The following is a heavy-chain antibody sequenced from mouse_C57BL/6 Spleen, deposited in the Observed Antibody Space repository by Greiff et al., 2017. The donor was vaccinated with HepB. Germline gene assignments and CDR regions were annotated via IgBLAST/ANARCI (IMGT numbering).Heavy chain of an antibody. CDR1: GFNIKDYY. Sequence: VQLKQSGAELVRPGASVKLSCTASGFNIKDYYMHWVKQRPEQGLEWIGRIDPEDGDTEYAPKFQGKATMTADTSSNTAYLQLSSLTSEDTAVYYCTPITTVVATGYFDVWGTGTTVTVSS. CDR3: TPITTVVATGYFDV. D-gene: IGHD1-1*01. J-gene: IGHJ1*03. V-gene: IGHV14-1*01. CDR2: IDPEDGDT.